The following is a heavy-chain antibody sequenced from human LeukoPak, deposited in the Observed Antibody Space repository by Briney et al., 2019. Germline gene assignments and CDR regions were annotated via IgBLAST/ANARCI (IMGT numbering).Heavy chain of an antibody. CDR2: ISANNGDT. J-gene: IGHJ4*02. CDR3: ARDGGHSGTTDF. CDR1: GYTFFSYG. Sequence: ASVKVSCKTSGYTFFSYGITWVRQAPGQGLEWMGWISANNGDTKYAPKFQGRVTMTTESNTRTAYLDVRSMRSDDTAVYYCARDGGHSGTTDFWGQGTLITVAS. D-gene: IGHD1-1*01. V-gene: IGHV1-18*01.